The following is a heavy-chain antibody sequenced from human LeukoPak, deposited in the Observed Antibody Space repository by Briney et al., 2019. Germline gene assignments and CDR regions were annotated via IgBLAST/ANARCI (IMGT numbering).Heavy chain of an antibody. CDR2: IIPIFGTA. CDR3: ASGYCTNGVCYILDY. CDR1: GGTFSSYA. D-gene: IGHD2-8*01. V-gene: IGHV1-69*01. Sequence: SEKVSCKASGGTFSSYAISWVRQAPGQGLEWMGGIIPIFGTANYAQKFQGRVTITADESTSTAYMELSSLRSEDTAVYYCASGYCTNGVCYILDYWGQGTLVTVSS. J-gene: IGHJ4*02.